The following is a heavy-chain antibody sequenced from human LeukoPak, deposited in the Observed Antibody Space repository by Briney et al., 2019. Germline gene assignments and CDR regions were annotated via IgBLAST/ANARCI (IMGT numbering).Heavy chain of an antibody. CDR1: GFTFSSYA. Sequence: PGGSLRLSCAASGFTFSSYAMHWVRQAPGKGLEWVAVISHDGSNKYYADSVKGRFTISRDNSKNTLYLQMNSLRAEDTAVYYCAREWGAADGGLDYWGQGTLVTVSS. CDR3: AREWGAADGGLDY. CDR2: ISHDGSNK. J-gene: IGHJ4*02. V-gene: IGHV3-30-3*01. D-gene: IGHD6-13*01.